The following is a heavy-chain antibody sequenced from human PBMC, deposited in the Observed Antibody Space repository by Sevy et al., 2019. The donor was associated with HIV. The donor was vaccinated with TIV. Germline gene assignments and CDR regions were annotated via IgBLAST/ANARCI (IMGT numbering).Heavy chain of an antibody. CDR3: ARSLADYYYGMDV. J-gene: IGHJ6*02. Sequence: SETLSLTCTVSGASISSYYWSWIRQPPGKGLEWVGYIYYNGRTNYNTSLKSRVTISVDTSKNQFSLKLISVTAADTAVYYCARSLADYYYGMDVWGQGTTVTVSS. V-gene: IGHV4-59*01. CDR2: IYYNGRT. CDR1: GASISSYY.